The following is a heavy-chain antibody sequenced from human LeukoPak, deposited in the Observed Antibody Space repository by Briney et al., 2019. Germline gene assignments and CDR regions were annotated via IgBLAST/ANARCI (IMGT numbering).Heavy chain of an antibody. Sequence: PGGSLRLSCAVSGFAFNSYNMNWLRQSPGKGLEGVSSISSGSGYIYYPDSVKGRFTISRDNAKNSLYLQMNSLSAEDTAVYYCARVGACSGGSCYPPADYWGQGTLVTVSS. CDR1: GFAFNSYN. D-gene: IGHD2-15*01. J-gene: IGHJ4*02. V-gene: IGHV3-21*01. CDR2: ISSGSGYI. CDR3: ARVGACSGGSCYPPADY.